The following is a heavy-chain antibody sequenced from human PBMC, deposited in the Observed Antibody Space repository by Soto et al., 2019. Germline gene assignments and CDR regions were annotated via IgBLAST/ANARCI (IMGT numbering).Heavy chain of an antibody. CDR3: ARESSRSSYGYFDY. V-gene: IGHV4-59*01. J-gene: IGHJ4*02. D-gene: IGHD6-13*01. Sequence: SETLSLTCTVSGGSISSYYWSWIRQPPGKGLEWIGYIYYSGSTNYNPSLKSRVTISVDTSKNQFSLKLSSVTAADTAVYYCARESSRSSYGYFDYWGQGTLVTVSS. CDR2: IYYSGST. CDR1: GGSISSYY.